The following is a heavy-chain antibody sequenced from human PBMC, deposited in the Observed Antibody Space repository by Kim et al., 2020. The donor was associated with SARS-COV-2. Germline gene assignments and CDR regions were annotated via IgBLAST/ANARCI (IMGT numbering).Heavy chain of an antibody. D-gene: IGHD3-3*01. CDR3: ARVRSPPLEWLWEFDY. V-gene: IGHV1-18*01. J-gene: IGHJ4*02. CDR2: ISAYNGNT. Sequence: ASVKVSCKASGYTFTSYGISWVRLAPGQGLEWMGWISAYNGNTNYAQKLQGRITMTTDTSTSTAYMELRSLRSDDTAVYYCARVRSPPLEWLWEFDYWGQGTLVTVSS. CDR1: GYTFTSYG.